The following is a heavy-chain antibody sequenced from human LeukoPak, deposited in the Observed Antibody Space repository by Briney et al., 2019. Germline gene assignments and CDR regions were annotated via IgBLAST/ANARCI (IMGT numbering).Heavy chain of an antibody. J-gene: IGHJ4*01. CDR3: ARHKDSSGYYPLDLGY. D-gene: IGHD3-22*01. Sequence: SETLSLTCTVSGGSISGSSYYWGWIRQPPGKGLEWIGSIYYSGSTYYNPSLKSRVTISVDTSKNQFSLKLSSVTAADTAVYYCARHKDSSGYYPLDLGYWGQGTLVTVSS. CDR2: IYYSGST. V-gene: IGHV4-39*01. CDR1: GGSISGSSYY.